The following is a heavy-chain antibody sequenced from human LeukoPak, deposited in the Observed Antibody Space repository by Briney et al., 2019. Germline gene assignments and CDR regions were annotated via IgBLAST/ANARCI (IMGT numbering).Heavy chain of an antibody. V-gene: IGHV3-43D*04. CDR2: ITWNGGHT. D-gene: IGHD3-3*01. Sequence: GGSLTLSCEASGFIFNDYAMHWVRQVPGKGLEWISLITWNGGHTYYADSVKGRFTISRDNIKNSLYLQMNSLRPEDTALYYCAKDRSYDSYFDYWGQGTLVTV. J-gene: IGHJ4*02. CDR1: GFIFNDYA. CDR3: AKDRSYDSYFDY.